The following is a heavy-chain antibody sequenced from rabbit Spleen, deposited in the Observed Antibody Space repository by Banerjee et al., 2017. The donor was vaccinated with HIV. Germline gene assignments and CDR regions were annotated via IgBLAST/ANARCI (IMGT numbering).Heavy chain of an antibody. CDR1: GFSFSSDYY. J-gene: IGHJ4*01. CDR3: ARLGSGGAIGL. V-gene: IGHV1S40*01. D-gene: IGHD1-1*01. CDR2: IYPDSSGST. Sequence: QSLEESGGDLVKPGASLTLTCTASGFSFSSDYYMCWVRQAPGKGLECGACIYPDSSGSTYYANWAKGRLTISKASSTTVTLQMTSLPAADTATYFCARLGSGGAIGLWGPGTL.